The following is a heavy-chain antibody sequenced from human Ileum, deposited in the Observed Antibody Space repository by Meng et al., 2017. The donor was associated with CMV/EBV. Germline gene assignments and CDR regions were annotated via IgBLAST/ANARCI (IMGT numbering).Heavy chain of an antibody. CDR2: VSGSSITT. J-gene: IGHJ4*01. V-gene: IGHV3-23*01. CDR1: GFTFSSYA. Sequence: GQLLESGGDLVQPGGSLRLSCVGSGFTFSSYALSWVRQAPGKGLEWVSTVSGSSITTYYADSVKGRFTISRDNYNDILSLEMNSLRVEDTALYYCVKDHKDWGHGTLVTVSS. CDR3: VKDHKD.